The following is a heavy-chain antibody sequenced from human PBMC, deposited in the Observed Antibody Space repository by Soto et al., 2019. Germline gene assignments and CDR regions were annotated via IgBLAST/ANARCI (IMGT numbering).Heavy chain of an antibody. V-gene: IGHV4-34*01. CDR1: GWSFNFYY. CDR2: INHTGGT. J-gene: IGHJ5*02. CDR3: ATRITVFGLLIPPFDP. Sequence: SETLSLTCSFYGWSFNFYYLNWLRQPPGKGLEWIGEINHTGGTHYNPSLKSRVTMSVDTSKNQFSLRLSSVTAADTAIYYCATRITVFGLLIPPFDPWGQGTQV. D-gene: IGHD3-3*01.